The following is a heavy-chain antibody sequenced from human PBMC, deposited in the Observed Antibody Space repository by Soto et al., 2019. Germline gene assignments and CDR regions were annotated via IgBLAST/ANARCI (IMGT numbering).Heavy chain of an antibody. CDR2: INPNGGGT. D-gene: IGHD3-10*01. Sequence: ASVKVSCKASGYTFTAYYIHWVREAPGQGLEWMGWINPNGGGTKYAQKFQGRVTMTRDTSINTAYMELTRLTSDDTAVYYCARAVHTMIQGVRFRVDQWGQGTLVTVSS. J-gene: IGHJ4*02. CDR1: GYTFTAYY. V-gene: IGHV1-2*02. CDR3: ARAVHTMIQGVRFRVDQ.